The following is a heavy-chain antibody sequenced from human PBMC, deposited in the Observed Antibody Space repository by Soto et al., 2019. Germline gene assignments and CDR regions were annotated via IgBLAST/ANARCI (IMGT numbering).Heavy chain of an antibody. CDR1: GFTFDDYA. Sequence: ESGGGLVQPGRSPRLSCAASGFTFDDYAMHWVRQAPGKGLEWVSGISWNSGSIGYADSVKGRFTISRDNAKNSLYLQMNSLRAEDTALYYCAKDKVVVVPAASNYYYMDVWGKGTTVTVSS. CDR3: AKDKVVVVPAASNYYYMDV. D-gene: IGHD2-2*01. V-gene: IGHV3-9*01. CDR2: ISWNSGSI. J-gene: IGHJ6*03.